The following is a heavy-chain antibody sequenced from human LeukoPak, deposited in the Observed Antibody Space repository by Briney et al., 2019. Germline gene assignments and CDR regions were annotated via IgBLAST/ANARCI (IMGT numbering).Heavy chain of an antibody. V-gene: IGHV1-2*06. CDR1: GYTFTGSY. D-gene: IGHD4-17*01. CDR3: ARGQPYGDYNYFDP. CDR2: INPSTGGT. Sequence: ASVKVSCKASGYTFTGSYMHWVRQAPGQGLEWMGRINPSTGGTNSAQKFQGRVTMTRDTSISTAYMELSRLTSDDTAIYYCARGQPYGDYNYFDPWGQGTLVTVSS. J-gene: IGHJ5*02.